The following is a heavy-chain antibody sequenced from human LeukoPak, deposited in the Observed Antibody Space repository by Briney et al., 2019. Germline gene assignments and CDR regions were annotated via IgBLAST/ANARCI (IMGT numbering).Heavy chain of an antibody. V-gene: IGHV4-59*01. CDR2: IFYSGST. Sequence: SETLSLTCIVSGGSMSSYYWSWIRQPPGKGLEWIGYIFYSGSTNYNPSLKSRVTISVDTSKNQFSLKLSSVTAADTAVYYCARTSRHFYGSGTNLTPWPAGMDVWGQGTTVTVSS. D-gene: IGHD3-10*01. CDR3: ARTSRHFYGSGTNLTPWPAGMDV. J-gene: IGHJ6*02. CDR1: GGSMSSYY.